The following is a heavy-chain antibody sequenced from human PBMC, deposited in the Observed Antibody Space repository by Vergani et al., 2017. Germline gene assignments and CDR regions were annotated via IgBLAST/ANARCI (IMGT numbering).Heavy chain of an antibody. Sequence: EVQLVEPGGGLLQPGGSLRLSCAASGFPFSSYAMTWVRQAPGKGLEWVSAISGSGGSTYYADSGKGRFNISRDNSKNTLYLQMNSLRAEDTAVYYCARVFPFYYGMDVWGQGTTVTVS. V-gene: IGHV3-23*04. CDR2: ISGSGGST. J-gene: IGHJ6*02. CDR3: ARVFPFYYGMDV. CDR1: GFPFSSYA. D-gene: IGHD3-3*01.